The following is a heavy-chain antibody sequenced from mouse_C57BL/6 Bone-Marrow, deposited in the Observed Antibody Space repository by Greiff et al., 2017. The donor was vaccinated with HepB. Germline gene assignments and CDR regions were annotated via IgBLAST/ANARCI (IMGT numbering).Heavy chain of an antibody. J-gene: IGHJ3*01. Sequence: VQLQESGAELARPGASVKLSCKASGYTFTSYGISWVKQRTGQGLEWIGEIYPRSGNTYYNEKFKGKATLTADKSSSTAYMELRSLTSEDSAVYFCARVYYYGSMSFAYWGQGTLVTVSA. V-gene: IGHV1-81*01. CDR2: IYPRSGNT. D-gene: IGHD1-1*01. CDR1: GYTFTSYG. CDR3: ARVYYYGSMSFAY.